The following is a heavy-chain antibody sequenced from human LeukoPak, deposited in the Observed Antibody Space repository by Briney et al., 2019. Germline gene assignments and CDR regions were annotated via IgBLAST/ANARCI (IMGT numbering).Heavy chain of an antibody. CDR3: ARGPSGWGSLDS. V-gene: IGHV3-74*01. CDR1: GFTFSSYW. Sequence: GGSLRLSCAASGFTFSSYWMHWVRQAPGKGLVWVSRINSDGSSTNYADSVKGRFTISRDNAKNTLYLQVKSLRAEDTAVYYCARGPSGWGSLDSWGQGTLLTVSS. J-gene: IGHJ4*02. CDR2: INSDGSST. D-gene: IGHD7-27*01.